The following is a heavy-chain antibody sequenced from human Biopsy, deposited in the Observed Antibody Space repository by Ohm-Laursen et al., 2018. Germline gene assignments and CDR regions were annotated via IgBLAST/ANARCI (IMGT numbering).Heavy chain of an antibody. CDR2: VIPVFGTT. V-gene: IGHV1-69*15. D-gene: IGHD1-26*01. J-gene: IGHJ4*02. Sequence: SSVKVSCKASGYAFIGSYIHWVRQAPGQGLEWMGKVIPVFGTTDYAQNFQGRLTLTADESTSTVYMDLTGLRSDDTGIYYCARYASYSGNYGHFDYWGQGTLVTVSS. CDR1: GYAFIGSY. CDR3: ARYASYSGNYGHFDY.